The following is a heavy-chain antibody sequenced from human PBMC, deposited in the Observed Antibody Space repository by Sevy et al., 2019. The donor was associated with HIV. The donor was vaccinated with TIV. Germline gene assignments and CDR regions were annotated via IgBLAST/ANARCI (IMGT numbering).Heavy chain of an antibody. V-gene: IGHV1-24*01. CDR3: ATGREYYDENSGYFDY. J-gene: IGHJ4*02. CDR1: GYRLSEFS. CDR2: FDPEDGEI. D-gene: IGHD3-22*01. Sequence: ASVKVSCKISGYRLSEFSMHWVRQAPGKGLEWMGRFDPEDGEIIYAQKFQGRVTVTEDTSTDTAYMELSRLRSEDTAVYYCATGREYYDENSGYFDYWGPGTLVTVSS.